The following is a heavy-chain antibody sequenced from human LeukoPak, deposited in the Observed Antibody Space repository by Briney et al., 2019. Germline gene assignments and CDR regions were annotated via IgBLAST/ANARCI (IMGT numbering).Heavy chain of an antibody. D-gene: IGHD6-13*01. CDR2: IYYSGST. Sequence: SSETLSLTCTVSGGSISSYYWSWIRQPPGKGLEWIGYIYYSGSTNYNPSLTSRVTISVDTSKNQFSLKLTSVTAADTAVYYCARTSYSSSWGLDYWGQGTLVTVSS. J-gene: IGHJ4*02. V-gene: IGHV4-59*01. CDR1: GGSISSYY. CDR3: ARTSYSSSWGLDY.